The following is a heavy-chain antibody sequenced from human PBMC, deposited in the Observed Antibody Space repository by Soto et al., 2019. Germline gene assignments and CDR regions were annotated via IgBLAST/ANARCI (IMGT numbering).Heavy chain of an antibody. CDR1: GYTFTSYD. J-gene: IGHJ5*02. CDR2: MNPNSGNT. D-gene: IGHD3-10*01. V-gene: IGHV1-8*01. CDR3: ASAHYYGSGSYPWWFGP. Sequence: ASVKVSCKASGYTFTSYDINWVRQATGQGLEWMGWMNPNSGNTGYAQKFQGRVTMTRNTSISTAYMELSSLRSEDTAVYYCASAHYYGSGSYPWWFGPWGQGTLVTVS.